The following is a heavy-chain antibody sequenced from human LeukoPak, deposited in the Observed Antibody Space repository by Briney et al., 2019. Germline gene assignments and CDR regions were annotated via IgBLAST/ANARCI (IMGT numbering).Heavy chain of an antibody. CDR3: ARGGELLYYYYGVDV. D-gene: IGHD1-26*01. CDR1: GFTFSSYW. CDR2: INSDGSST. V-gene: IGHV3-74*01. Sequence: GGSLRLSCAASGFTFSSYWMHWVRQAPGKGLVWVSRINSDGSSTSYADSVKGRFTISRDNAKNTLYLQMNSLRAEDTAVYYCARGGELLYYYYGVDVWGQGTTVTVSS. J-gene: IGHJ6*02.